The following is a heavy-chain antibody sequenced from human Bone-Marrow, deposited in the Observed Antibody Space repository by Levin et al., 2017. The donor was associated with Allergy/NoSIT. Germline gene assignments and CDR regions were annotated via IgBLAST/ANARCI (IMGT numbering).Heavy chain of an antibody. CDR1: GFTFSSYA. J-gene: IGHJ6*02. CDR3: ARDNPYYYDSSGYDLVGMDV. Sequence: GESLKISCAASGFTFSSYAMHWVRQAPGKGLEWVAVISYDGSNKYYADSVKGRFTISRDNSKNTLYLQMNSLRAEDTAVYYCARDNPYYYDSSGYDLVGMDVWGQGTTVTVSS. CDR2: ISYDGSNK. D-gene: IGHD3-22*01. V-gene: IGHV3-30*04.